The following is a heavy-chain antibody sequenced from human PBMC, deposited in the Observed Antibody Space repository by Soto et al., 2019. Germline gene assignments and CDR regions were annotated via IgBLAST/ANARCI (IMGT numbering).Heavy chain of an antibody. CDR2: INHSGST. J-gene: IGHJ6*02. V-gene: IGHV4-34*01. CDR1: GGSFSGYY. Sequence: SETLSLTCAVYGGSFSGYYWSWIRQPPGKGLEWIGEINHSGSTNYNPSLKSRVTISVDTSKNQFSLKLSSVTAADTAVYYCAISLSSPGIAARPNHYYYYYGMDVWGQGTTVTVSS. CDR3: AISLSSPGIAARPNHYYYYYGMDV. D-gene: IGHD6-6*01.